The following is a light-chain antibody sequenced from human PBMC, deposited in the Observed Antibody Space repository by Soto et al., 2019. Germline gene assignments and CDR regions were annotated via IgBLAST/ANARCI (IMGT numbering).Light chain of an antibody. CDR2: DAS. J-gene: IGKJ2*01. V-gene: IGKV1-5*01. CDR3: QQYNSYPYS. CDR1: QSISSW. Sequence: DIQMTQSPSTLSASVGDRVTITCRASQSISSWLAWYQQKPGKAPKLLIYDASSLESGVPLRFSGSGSGTEFTLTISSLQPDDFATYSCQQYNSYPYSFGQGTKLEIK.